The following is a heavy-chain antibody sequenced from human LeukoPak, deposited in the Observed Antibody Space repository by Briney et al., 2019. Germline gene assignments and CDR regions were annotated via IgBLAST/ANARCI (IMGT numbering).Heavy chain of an antibody. Sequence: PSETLSLTCTVSGGSISSSSYYWGWIRQPPGKGLEWIGSIYYSGSTYYNPSLKSRVTISVDTSKNQFSLKLSSVTAADTAVYYCARVRYSSWYGGVLRYFDYWGQGTLVTVSS. D-gene: IGHD6-13*01. CDR2: IYYSGST. CDR3: ARVRYSSWYGGVLRYFDY. J-gene: IGHJ4*02. V-gene: IGHV4-39*01. CDR1: GGSISSSSYY.